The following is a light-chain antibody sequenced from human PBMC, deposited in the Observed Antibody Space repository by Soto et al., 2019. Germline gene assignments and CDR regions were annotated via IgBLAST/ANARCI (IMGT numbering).Light chain of an antibody. CDR1: SSDVGGYDF. Sequence: QSVLTQPASVSGSPGQSITISCTGTSSDVGGYDFVSWYQQRPGKAPKLIIYDVSNRPSGVSNRFSGSKSGNTASLTISGLQAEDEADYYCTSYTRSDIGVFGRGTQLTVL. V-gene: IGLV2-14*01. CDR3: TSYTRSDIGV. CDR2: DVS. J-gene: IGLJ3*02.